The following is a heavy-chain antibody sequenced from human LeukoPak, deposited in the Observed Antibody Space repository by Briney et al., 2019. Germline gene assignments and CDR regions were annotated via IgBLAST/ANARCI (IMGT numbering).Heavy chain of an antibody. V-gene: IGHV1-24*01. CDR2: FDPEDGET. D-gene: IGHD3-22*01. CDR3: ARERPYYDSSGYYPNYFDY. Sequence: ASVKVSCKVSGYTLTELSMHWVRQAPGKGLEWMGGFDPEDGETIYAQKFQGRVTITADKSTSTAYMELSSLRSEDTAVYYCARERPYYDSSGYYPNYFDYWGQGTLVTVSS. J-gene: IGHJ4*02. CDR1: GYTLTELS.